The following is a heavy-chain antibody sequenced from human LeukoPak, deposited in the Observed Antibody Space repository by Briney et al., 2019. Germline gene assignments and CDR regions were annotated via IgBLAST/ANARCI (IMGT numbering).Heavy chain of an antibody. CDR1: GYTFTSYG. J-gene: IGHJ4*02. V-gene: IGHV1-18*01. CDR3: ARDEGAVFDY. CDR2: ISAYNGNT. Sequence: ASVTLSCKASGYTFTSYGISWVRQAPGQGLGWMGWISAYNGNTNYAQKLQGRVTMTTDTSTSTAYMELRSLRSDDTAVYYCARDEGAVFDYWGQGTLVTVSS. D-gene: IGHD4/OR15-4a*01.